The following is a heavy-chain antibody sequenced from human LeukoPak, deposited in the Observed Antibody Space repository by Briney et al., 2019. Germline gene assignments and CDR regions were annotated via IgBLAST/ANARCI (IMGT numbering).Heavy chain of an antibody. CDR1: GGSISSGGHY. J-gene: IGHJ1*01. Sequence: SQTLSLTCTVSGGSISSGGHYWSWIRQHPGKGLEWIGYIYYNGSTYYNPSLKSRVTISVDTSKNQFSLTLSSVTAADTAVYYCARASGYSSGWHGEYFPHWGQGTLVTVSS. CDR3: ARASGYSSGWHGEYFPH. V-gene: IGHV4-31*03. D-gene: IGHD6-19*01. CDR2: IYYNGST.